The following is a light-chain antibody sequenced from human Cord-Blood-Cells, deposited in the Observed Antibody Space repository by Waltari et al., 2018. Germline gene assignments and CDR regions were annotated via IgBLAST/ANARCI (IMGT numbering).Light chain of an antibody. Sequence: SALPQPAPVSGSPGQSLTIPSTGTRSNVGSYNLVSWYQQHRGKAPKLMIYEGSKRPSGVSNRFSGSKSGNTASLTIAGLQAEDEADYYCCSYAGSVFGTGTKVTVL. CDR2: EGS. J-gene: IGLJ1*01. CDR1: RSNVGSYNL. CDR3: CSYAGSV. V-gene: IGLV2-23*01.